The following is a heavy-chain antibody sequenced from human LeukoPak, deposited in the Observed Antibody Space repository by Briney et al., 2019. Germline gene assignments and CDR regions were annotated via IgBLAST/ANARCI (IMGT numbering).Heavy chain of an antibody. J-gene: IGHJ4*02. V-gene: IGHV1-69*13. CDR1: GGTFSSYA. D-gene: IGHD2-2*01. CDR2: IIPIFGTA. Sequence: SVKVSCKASGGTFSSYAISWVRQAPGQGLEWMGGIIPIFGTANYAQKFQGRVTITADESTSTAYMELSSLRSEDTAVYYCASGLNDIVVVPAAIPWYFDYWGQGTLVTVSS. CDR3: ASGLNDIVVVPAAIPWYFDY.